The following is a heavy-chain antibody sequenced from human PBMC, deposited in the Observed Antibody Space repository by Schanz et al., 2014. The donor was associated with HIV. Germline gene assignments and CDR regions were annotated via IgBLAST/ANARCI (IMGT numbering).Heavy chain of an antibody. CDR3: ARTSRIVIPDRDPRLSYLYGMDV. CDR2: LWHDGSNK. CDR1: GFTFSTYA. D-gene: IGHD1-26*01. J-gene: IGHJ6*02. V-gene: IGHV3-33*01. Sequence: QVQLVESGGGVVQPGRSLRVSCVASGFTFSTYAMHWARQAPGKGLEWVAVLWHDGSNKYYVDSVKDRFTISRDNSKNTLYLQMNGLRAEDTAVYYCARTSRIVIPDRDPRLSYLYGMDVWGQGSPGHRLL.